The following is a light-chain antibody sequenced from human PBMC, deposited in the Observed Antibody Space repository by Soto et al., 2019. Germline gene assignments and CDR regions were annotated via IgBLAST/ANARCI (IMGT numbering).Light chain of an antibody. CDR1: QGIRND. CDR2: AAS. J-gene: IGKJ5*01. CDR3: QQSYSTLSIT. Sequence: DIQMTQSPSSLSASVGDRVTITCRASQGIRNDLGWYQQKPGKAPKCLIYAASSLQSGVPSRFSGSGSGTDFTLTISSLQPEDFATYYCQQSYSTLSITFGQGTRLEIK. V-gene: IGKV1-39*01.